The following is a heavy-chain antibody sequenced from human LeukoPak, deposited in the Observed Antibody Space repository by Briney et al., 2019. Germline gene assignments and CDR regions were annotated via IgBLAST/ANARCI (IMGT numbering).Heavy chain of an antibody. J-gene: IGHJ4*02. Sequence: ASVKVSCKASGYTFTSYYMHWVRQAPGQGLEWMGIINPSGGSTSYAQKFQGRVTMTRDMSTSTVYMELSSLRSEDTAVYYCASADGVDTPLKYWGQGTLVTVSS. CDR1: GYTFTSYY. CDR3: ASADGVDTPLKY. D-gene: IGHD5-18*01. CDR2: INPSGGST. V-gene: IGHV1-46*01.